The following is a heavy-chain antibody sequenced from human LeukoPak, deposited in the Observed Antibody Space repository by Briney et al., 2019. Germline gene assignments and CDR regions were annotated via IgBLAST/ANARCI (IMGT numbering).Heavy chain of an antibody. CDR2: VYPSDSDT. CDR3: ATPYSSVINTDAFDI. J-gene: IGHJ3*02. CDR1: GYNFATYW. V-gene: IGHV5-51*01. Sequence: GESLKISCKTSGYNFATYWIGWVRQMPGKVLEWMGIVYPSDSDTRYSPSFQGQVTISADKSISTAYLQWSSLKASDTAMYYCATPYSSVINTDAFDIWGQGTMVTVSS. D-gene: IGHD6-25*01.